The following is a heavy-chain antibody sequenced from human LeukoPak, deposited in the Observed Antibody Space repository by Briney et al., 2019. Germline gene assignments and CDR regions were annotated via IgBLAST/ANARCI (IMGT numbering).Heavy chain of an antibody. Sequence: PGGSLRLSCAASGFTFNNYAMSWVRQAPGKGLEWVSAISGSGGATYYADSVKGRFTISRDNSKNTLNLQMNSLRAEDTAVYYCAKTTGGSYKGFFDYWGQGTLVTVSS. V-gene: IGHV3-23*01. J-gene: IGHJ4*02. CDR2: ISGSGGAT. D-gene: IGHD1-26*01. CDR3: AKTTGGSYKGFFDY. CDR1: GFTFNNYA.